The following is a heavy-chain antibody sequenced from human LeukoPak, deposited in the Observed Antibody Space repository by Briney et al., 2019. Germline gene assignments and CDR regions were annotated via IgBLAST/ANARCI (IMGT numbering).Heavy chain of an antibody. CDR3: ARLYSYGSILRYYFDY. J-gene: IGHJ4*02. Sequence: SETLSLTCTVSGGSLSSYSWSWVRQPPGRGLEWIGYIYYSGSTIYNPSLRSRVTISLDTSKNQFSLKLSSVTAADTAVYYCARLYSYGSILRYYFDYWGQGTLVTVSS. V-gene: IGHV4-59*08. D-gene: IGHD5-18*01. CDR1: GGSLSSYS. CDR2: IYYSGST.